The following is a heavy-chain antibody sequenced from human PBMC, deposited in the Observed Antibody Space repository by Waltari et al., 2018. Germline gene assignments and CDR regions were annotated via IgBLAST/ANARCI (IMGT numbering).Heavy chain of an antibody. D-gene: IGHD2-15*01. Sequence: QESGPGLVKTSGTLSPTRAVSGAYITNNYGWSWVRQSPGKGLEWIGQVHGSGKTNYNPSFASRLIMSLDTSTNQISLKVTSATAADTATYYCARDRGRGLYLDSWGQGTLVTVSP. CDR1: GAYITNNYG. J-gene: IGHJ4*02. CDR2: VHGSGKT. CDR3: ARDRGRGLYLDS. V-gene: IGHV4-4*02.